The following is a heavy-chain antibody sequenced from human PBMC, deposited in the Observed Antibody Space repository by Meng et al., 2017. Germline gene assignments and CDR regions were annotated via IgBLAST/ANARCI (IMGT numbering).Heavy chain of an antibody. CDR1: GFTFSSYW. Sequence: GESLKISCEASGFTFSSYWMSWVRQAPGKGLEWGAKIKQDGSRKYYVDSVKGRFTISRDNTKNSLYLQMNNLRAEDTAVYYCARGPEFDRGYNSYFAYWGQGTLVTVSS. CDR3: ARGPEFDRGYNSYFAY. D-gene: IGHD5-24*01. CDR2: IKQDGSRK. J-gene: IGHJ4*02. V-gene: IGHV3-7*01.